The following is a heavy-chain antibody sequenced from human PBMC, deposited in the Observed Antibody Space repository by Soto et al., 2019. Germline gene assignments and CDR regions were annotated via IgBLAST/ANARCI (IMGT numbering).Heavy chain of an antibody. D-gene: IGHD2-15*01. V-gene: IGHV1-69*01. J-gene: IGHJ3*01. CDR3: ARPLSCESAACYSANDAFNV. Sequence: QVQLVQSGPEVKTPGSSVRVSCKASGGTFSSHVVSWVRQAPGQGLEWMGGIIPIFETSNYAQKFQGRISITAAESTNTAYMDLRSLTSEDTAIYYCARPLSCESAACYSANDAFNVWGQGTMVIVSS. CDR1: GGTFSSHV. CDR2: IIPIFETS.